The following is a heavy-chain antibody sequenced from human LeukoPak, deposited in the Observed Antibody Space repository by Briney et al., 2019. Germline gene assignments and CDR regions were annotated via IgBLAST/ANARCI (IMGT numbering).Heavy chain of an antibody. Sequence: SETLSLTCAVYGGSFSGYYWSWIRQPPGKGLEWIGEINHSGSTNYNPSLKSRVTISVDTSKNQFSLKLSSVTAADTAVYYCARRVDAGSGWYYDYGMDVWGQGTTVTVSS. J-gene: IGHJ6*02. CDR2: INHSGST. V-gene: IGHV4-34*01. CDR1: GGSFSGYY. D-gene: IGHD6-19*01. CDR3: ARRVDAGSGWYYDYGMDV.